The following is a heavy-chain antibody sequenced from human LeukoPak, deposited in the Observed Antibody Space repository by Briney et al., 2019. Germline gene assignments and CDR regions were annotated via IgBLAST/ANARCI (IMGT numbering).Heavy chain of an antibody. V-gene: IGHV4-59*08. Sequence: SETLSLTCTVSGGSISSYYWSWIRQPPGKGLEWIGYIYYSGSNNYNPSLKSRVTISVDTSKNQFSLKLSSVTAADTAVYYCARRGGYCSGGSCYFWFDPWGQGTLVTVSS. J-gene: IGHJ5*02. D-gene: IGHD2-15*01. CDR1: GGSISSYY. CDR2: IYYSGSN. CDR3: ARRGGYCSGGSCYFWFDP.